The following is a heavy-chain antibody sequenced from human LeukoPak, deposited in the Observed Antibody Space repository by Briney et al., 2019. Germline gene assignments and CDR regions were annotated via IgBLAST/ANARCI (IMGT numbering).Heavy chain of an antibody. D-gene: IGHD1-14*01. Sequence: SETLSLTCAVSGYSISSGYYWGWIRQPPGKGLEWIGSIYHSGSTYYNPSLKSRVTISVDTSKNQFSLKLSSVTAADTAVYYCARPLTDPYWDDAFDIWGKGTMVTVSS. J-gene: IGHJ3*02. CDR1: GYSISSGYY. CDR3: ARPLTDPYWDDAFDI. CDR2: IYHSGST. V-gene: IGHV4-38-2*01.